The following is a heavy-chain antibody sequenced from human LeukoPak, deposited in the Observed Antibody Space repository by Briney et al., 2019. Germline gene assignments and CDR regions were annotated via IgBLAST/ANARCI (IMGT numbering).Heavy chain of an antibody. Sequence: GGSLRLSCAASGFIFNDYAMSWVRQVPGKGLECVSVISASGGKTYYADSVKGRFTISRDTSKTTISLQMNSLRVEDSAVYCCAKWTRTTLFRGDRARFDSWGQGTLVTVSS. D-gene: IGHD3-10*01. CDR2: ISASGGKT. V-gene: IGHV3-23*01. CDR3: AKWTRTTLFRGDRARFDS. J-gene: IGHJ4*02. CDR1: GFIFNDYA.